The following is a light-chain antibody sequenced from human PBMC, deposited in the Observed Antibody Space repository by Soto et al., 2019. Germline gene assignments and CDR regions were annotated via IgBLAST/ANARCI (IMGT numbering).Light chain of an antibody. Sequence: IHLTQSPASLSASVVYRVTITCLSSQGISSYLGWYQQKPGKAPNLLIYAASTLQSGVPSRFSGGGSGTDFTLTISSLQPEDFATYYCQQLNSYPLTFGGGTKVDIK. J-gene: IGKJ4*01. CDR3: QQLNSYPLT. V-gene: IGKV1-9*01. CDR2: AAS. CDR1: QGISSY.